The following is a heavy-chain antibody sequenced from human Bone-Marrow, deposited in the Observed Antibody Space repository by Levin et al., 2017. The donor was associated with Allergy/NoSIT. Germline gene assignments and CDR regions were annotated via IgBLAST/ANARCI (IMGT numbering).Heavy chain of an antibody. Sequence: SETLSLTCTVSGGSISSGDYYWSWIRQPPGKGLEWIGYIYYSGSTYYNPSLKSRVTISVDTSKNQFSLKLSSVTAADTAVYYCASTGPKAVPTYYDGMDVWVQGTTVTV. D-gene: IGHD4-11*01. J-gene: IGHJ6*02. CDR2: IYYSGST. V-gene: IGHV4-30-4*01. CDR3: ASTGPKAVPTYYDGMDV. CDR1: GGSISSGDYY.